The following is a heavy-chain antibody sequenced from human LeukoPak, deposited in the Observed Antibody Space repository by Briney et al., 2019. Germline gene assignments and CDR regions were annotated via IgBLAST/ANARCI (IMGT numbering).Heavy chain of an antibody. CDR1: GGSISSYY. CDR3: ARGGSGYRFDS. J-gene: IGHJ4*02. D-gene: IGHD3-22*01. V-gene: IGHV4-59*01. CDR2: IHYSGST. Sequence: PSETLPVTCTVSGGSISSYYWSWIRQPPGKGLEWIGYIHYSGSTNYKPSLKSRVTISVDTSKNQFSLKLSSVTAADTAVYYCARGGSGYRFDSWGQGSLVTVSS.